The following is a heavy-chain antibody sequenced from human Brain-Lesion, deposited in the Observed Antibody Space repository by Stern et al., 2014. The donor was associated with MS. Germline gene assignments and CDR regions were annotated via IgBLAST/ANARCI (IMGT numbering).Heavy chain of an antibody. CDR1: GGSINTNNYY. CDR3: ARTGDDFGDYSLSY. V-gene: IGHV4-39*01. CDR2: IYSSGST. J-gene: IGHJ4*02. D-gene: IGHD4-17*01. Sequence: QLVESGPGLVKPSETLSLTCTVSGGSINTNNYYWGWIRQPPGKGLEWIGNIYSSGSTFYSPSLKSRVTMSVDTPKNQFSLNLSSVTAADTAVYYCARTGDDFGDYSLSYWGQGTLVTVSS.